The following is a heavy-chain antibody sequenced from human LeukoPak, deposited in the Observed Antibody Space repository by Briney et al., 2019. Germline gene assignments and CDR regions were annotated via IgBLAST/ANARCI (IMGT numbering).Heavy chain of an antibody. J-gene: IGHJ4*02. CDR2: INPNSGGT. V-gene: IGHV1-2*02. D-gene: IGHD1-26*01. CDR3: ARAIEWEPYYFDY. Sequence: ASVKVSCKASGYTFTGYYMHWVRQAPGQGLEWMGWINPNSGGTNYAQKFQGRVTMTRDTSISTAYMELSRLRSDDTAVYYCARAIEWEPYYFDYWGQGTLVTVSS. CDR1: GYTFTGYY.